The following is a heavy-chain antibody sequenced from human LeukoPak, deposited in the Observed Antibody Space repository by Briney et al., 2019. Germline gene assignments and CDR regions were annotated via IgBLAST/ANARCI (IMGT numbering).Heavy chain of an antibody. CDR3: AREAHIVVVTAVYYFDY. CDR1: GFTLSRYW. D-gene: IGHD2-21*02. J-gene: IGHJ4*02. CDR2: IKQDGSEK. Sequence: PGGSLRLSCAASGFTLSRYWMSWVRQAPGKGLEWVANIKQDGSEKYYVDSVKGRFTISRDNAKNSLYLQMNSLRAEDTAVYYCAREAHIVVVTAVYYFDYWGQGTLVTVSS. V-gene: IGHV3-7*01.